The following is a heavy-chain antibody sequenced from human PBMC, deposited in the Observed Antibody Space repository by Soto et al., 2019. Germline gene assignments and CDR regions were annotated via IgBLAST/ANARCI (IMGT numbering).Heavy chain of an antibody. CDR3: ARAGRSNYYYYYMDV. J-gene: IGHJ6*03. CDR1: GFTVSSNY. CDR2: IYSGGST. Sequence: GGSLRLSCAASGFTVSSNYMSWVRQAPGKGLEWVSVIYSGGSTYYADSVKGRFTISRDNSKNTLYLQMNSLRAEDTAVYYCARAGRSNYYYYYMDVWGKGTKVTVS. V-gene: IGHV3-66*01. D-gene: IGHD3-10*01.